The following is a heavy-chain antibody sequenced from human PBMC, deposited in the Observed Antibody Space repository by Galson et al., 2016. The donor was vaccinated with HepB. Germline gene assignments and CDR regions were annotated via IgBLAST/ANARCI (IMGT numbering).Heavy chain of an antibody. Sequence: SLRLSCAASEFTFSSYAMAWVRQAPGKGLEWVSGISHSGGTTYYADPVRGRFSIARDNSKNTLYLQMNSLRADDTAVYYCAKCPPGTRGSLDSWGQGTLVTVSS. CDR1: EFTFSSYA. D-gene: IGHD1-14*01. CDR2: ISHSGGTT. J-gene: IGHJ4*02. V-gene: IGHV3-23*01. CDR3: AKCPPGTRGSLDS.